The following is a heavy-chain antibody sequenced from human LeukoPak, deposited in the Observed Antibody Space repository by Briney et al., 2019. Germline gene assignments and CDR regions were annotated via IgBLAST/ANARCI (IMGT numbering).Heavy chain of an antibody. V-gene: IGHV1-2*02. CDR3: ARGRGYSYSWFDP. J-gene: IGHJ5*02. Sequence: ASVKVSCKASEYTFVGHYMHWVRQAPGQGLEWMGWINPNSGVTTYAQKFQGRVTMTRDTSISTAYMKPSRLSSDDTAVYYCARGRGYSYSWFDPWGQGTLVTVSS. CDR1: EYTFVGHY. CDR2: INPNSGVT. D-gene: IGHD5-18*01.